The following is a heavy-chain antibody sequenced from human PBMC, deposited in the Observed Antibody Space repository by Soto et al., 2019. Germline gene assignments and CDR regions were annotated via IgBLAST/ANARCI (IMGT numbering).Heavy chain of an antibody. J-gene: IGHJ3*02. CDR2: IYYSGST. D-gene: IGHD1-26*01. Sequence: SETLSLTCTVSGGSISSYYWSWIRQPPGKGLEWIGYIYYSGSTNYNPSLKSRVTISVDTSKNHFSLKLRSVTAADTSVYNCARDKAGVGVDAFDIWGQGTMVTV. CDR1: GGSISSYY. CDR3: ARDKAGVGVDAFDI. V-gene: IGHV4-59*01.